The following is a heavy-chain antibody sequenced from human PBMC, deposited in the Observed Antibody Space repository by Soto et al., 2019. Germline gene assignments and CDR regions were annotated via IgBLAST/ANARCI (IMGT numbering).Heavy chain of an antibody. Sequence: SETLSLTCAVSGGSISSGGYCWSWIRQPPGKGLEWIGYIYYSGSTNYNPSLKSRVTISVDTSKNQFSLKLSSVTAADTAVYYCARVWGGAFDIWGQGTMVTVSS. J-gene: IGHJ3*02. CDR3: ARVWGGAFDI. V-gene: IGHV4-61*08. CDR1: GGSISSGGYC. D-gene: IGHD3-10*01. CDR2: IYYSGST.